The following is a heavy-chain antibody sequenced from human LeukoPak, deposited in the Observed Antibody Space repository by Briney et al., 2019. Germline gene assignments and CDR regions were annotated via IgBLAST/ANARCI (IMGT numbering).Heavy chain of an antibody. CDR1: GGSISSYY. J-gene: IGHJ2*01. V-gene: IGHV4-59*08. CDR3: ARRRELLRSNWYFDL. D-gene: IGHD1-26*01. Sequence: SETLSLTCTVSGGSISSYYWSRIRQPPGKGLEWIGYISYSGSTNYNPSLKSRLTISADSSKNQFSLKVSSVTAADTAVYYCARRRELLRSNWYFDLWGRGTLVTVSS. CDR2: ISYSGST.